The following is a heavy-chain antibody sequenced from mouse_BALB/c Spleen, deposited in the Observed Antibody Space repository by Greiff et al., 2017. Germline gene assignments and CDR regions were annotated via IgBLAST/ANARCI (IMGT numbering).Heavy chain of an antibody. D-gene: IGHD1-1*01. J-gene: IGHJ1*01. V-gene: IGHV5-6-5*01. CDR2: ISSGGST. CDR1: GFTFSSYA. CDR3: ARGYYGLYWYFDV. Sequence: EVKLMESGGGLVKPGGSLKLSCAASGFTFSSYAMSWVRQTPEKRLEWVASISSGGSTYYPDSVKGRFTISRDNARNILYLQMSSLRSEDTAMYYCARGYYGLYWYFDVWGAGTTVTVSS.